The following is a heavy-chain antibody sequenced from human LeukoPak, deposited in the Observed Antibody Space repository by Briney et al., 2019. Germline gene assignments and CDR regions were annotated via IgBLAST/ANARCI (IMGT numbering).Heavy chain of an antibody. V-gene: IGHV3-30*04. CDR2: ISFDGSDK. CDR3: ARDPKYGDYVVVTLDY. J-gene: IGHJ4*02. Sequence: GGSLRLSCAASGFTFSSYGMHWVRQAPGKGLEWVAVISFDGSDKYYVDSVRGRFTISRDNSKNTLYLQMSSLTAEDTAVYYCARDPKYGDYVVVTLDYWGQGTLVTVSS. CDR1: GFTFSSYG. D-gene: IGHD2-15*01.